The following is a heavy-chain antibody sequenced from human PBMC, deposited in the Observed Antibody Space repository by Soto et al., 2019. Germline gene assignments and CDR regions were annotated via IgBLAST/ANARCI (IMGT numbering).Heavy chain of an antibody. J-gene: IGHJ6*02. CDR3: ARDVATITIYYGMDV. Sequence: LRLSFAASVFTFRDYYMYWIRQAPGKGLEWVSYISYSSSTIYYADSVKGRFTISRDNAKNSLYLQMNSLRAEDTAAYYCARDVATITIYYGMDVWGQGTTVTVSS. CDR1: VFTFRDYY. D-gene: IGHD5-12*01. CDR2: ISYSSSTI. V-gene: IGHV3-11*01.